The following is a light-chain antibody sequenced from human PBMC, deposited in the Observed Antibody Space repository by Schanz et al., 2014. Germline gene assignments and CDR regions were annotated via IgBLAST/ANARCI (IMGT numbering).Light chain of an antibody. Sequence: QSVLTQPASVSGSPGQSITISCTGTSSDAGGYDFVSWYQQHPGTAPKLMIYDVSHRPSEISNRFSGSKSANTASLTISGLQAEDEAHYYCSSYSSTNTVVFGGGTKLTVL. V-gene: IGLV2-14*01. J-gene: IGLJ2*01. CDR1: SSDAGGYDF. CDR3: SSYSSTNTVV. CDR2: DVS.